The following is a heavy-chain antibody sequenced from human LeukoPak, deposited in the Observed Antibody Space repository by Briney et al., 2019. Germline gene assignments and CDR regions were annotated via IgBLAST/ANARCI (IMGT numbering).Heavy chain of an antibody. CDR1: GFTFDHFA. J-gene: IGHJ4*02. D-gene: IGHD3-22*01. V-gene: IGHV3-23*01. CDR2: ISGVGRTT. CDR3: GKDNTYDDSGYYLNY. Sequence: GGSLRLSCAASGFTFDHFAMSWVRQAPGRGLEWVSAISGVGRTTYYAHSVKGRFTLSRDNSNNMLYLEMNNLGAEDTAIYYCGKDNTYDDSGYYLNYWGQGTLVTVSS.